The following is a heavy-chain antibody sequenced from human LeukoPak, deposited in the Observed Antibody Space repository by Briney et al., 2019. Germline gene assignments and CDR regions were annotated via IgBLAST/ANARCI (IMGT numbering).Heavy chain of an antibody. J-gene: IGHJ4*02. Sequence: QPGGSLRLSRAASGFTYSTYAMSWVRQAPGKGLEWVSSISGGGDRTYYADSVKGRFTISRDNSKNTLYLQMNSLRGDDTSVYYCAKRGVGRIAAAGTDWWGQGTLVTVSS. CDR1: GFTYSTYA. CDR2: ISGGGDRT. CDR3: AKRGVGRIAAAGTDW. V-gene: IGHV3-23*01. D-gene: IGHD6-13*01.